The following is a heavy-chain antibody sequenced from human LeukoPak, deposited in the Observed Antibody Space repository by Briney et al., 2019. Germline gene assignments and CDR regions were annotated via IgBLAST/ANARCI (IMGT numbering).Heavy chain of an antibody. J-gene: IGHJ3*02. Sequence: PSETLSLTCAVYGGSFSGYYWSWIRQPPGKGLEWIGEINHSGSTNYNPSLKSRVTISVDTSKNQFSLKLSSVTAADTAVYYCARGARPYYDFWSGRSGAFDIWGQGTMDTVSS. CDR3: ARGARPYYDFWSGRSGAFDI. CDR1: GGSFSGYY. D-gene: IGHD3-3*01. V-gene: IGHV4-34*01. CDR2: INHSGST.